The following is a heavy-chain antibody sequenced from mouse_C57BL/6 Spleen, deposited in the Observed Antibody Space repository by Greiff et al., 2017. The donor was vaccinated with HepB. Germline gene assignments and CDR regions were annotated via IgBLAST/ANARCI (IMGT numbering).Heavy chain of an antibody. J-gene: IGHJ1*03. CDR1: GFSFNTYA. CDR2: IRSKSNNYAT. Sequence: EVKLMESGGGLVQPKGSLKLSCAASGFSFNTYAMNWVRQAPGKGLEWVARIRSKSNNYATYYADSVKDRFTISRDDSESMLYLQMNNLKTEDTAMYYCVRRATGGYFDVWGTGTTVTVSS. V-gene: IGHV10-1*01. CDR3: VRRATGGYFDV. D-gene: IGHD6-1*01.